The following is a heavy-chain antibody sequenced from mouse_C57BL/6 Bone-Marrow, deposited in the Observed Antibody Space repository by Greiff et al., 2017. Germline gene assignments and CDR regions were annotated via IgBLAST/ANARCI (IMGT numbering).Heavy chain of an antibody. Sequence: QVQLQQPGAELVKPGASVKLSCKASGYTFTSYWMHWVKQRPGQGLEWIGMIHPNSGSTNYNEKFKSKATLTVDKSSSTAYMQLSSLTSEDSAVYYCARRRYMVTTGCDYWGQGTTLTVSS. CDR2: IHPNSGST. CDR3: ARRRYMVTTGCDY. D-gene: IGHD2-2*01. V-gene: IGHV1-64*01. J-gene: IGHJ2*01. CDR1: GYTFTSYW.